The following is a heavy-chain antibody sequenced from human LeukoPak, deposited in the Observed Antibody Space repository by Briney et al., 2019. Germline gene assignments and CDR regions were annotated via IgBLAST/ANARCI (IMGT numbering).Heavy chain of an antibody. CDR3: ARVREATIAPFFDY. D-gene: IGHD6-13*01. Sequence: SETLSLTCTVSGDSISSGYYYWTWIRQHPGKGLEWIGRIYYSGSTYYNLSLKSRVIISADTSKNHFSLKLSSVTAADTAVYYCARVREATIAPFFDYWGEGILVTVSS. V-gene: IGHV4-31*03. CDR1: GDSISSGYYY. J-gene: IGHJ4*02. CDR2: IYYSGST.